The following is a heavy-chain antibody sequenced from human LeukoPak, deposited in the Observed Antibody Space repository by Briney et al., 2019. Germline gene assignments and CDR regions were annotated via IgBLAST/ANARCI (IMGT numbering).Heavy chain of an antibody. J-gene: IGHJ4*02. Sequence: SETLSLTCTVSGGSVSSGSYYWSWIRQPPGKGLEWIGYIYYSGSTNYNPSLKSRVTISVETSKNQFSLKLSSVTAADTAVYYCARSSGWFHFDYWGQGTLVTVSS. CDR1: GGSVSSGSYY. D-gene: IGHD6-19*01. CDR2: IYYSGST. V-gene: IGHV4-61*01. CDR3: ARSSGWFHFDY.